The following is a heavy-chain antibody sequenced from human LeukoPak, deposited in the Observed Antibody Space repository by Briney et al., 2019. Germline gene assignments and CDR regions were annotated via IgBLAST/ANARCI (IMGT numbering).Heavy chain of an antibody. CDR3: ARSYGSGSGDFDY. V-gene: IGHV3-30*04. CDR1: GFTFSSYA. Sequence: PGRSLRLSCAASGFTFSSYAMHWVRQAPGKGLEWVAVISYDGSNKYYADSVKGRFTISRDNSKNTLYLQMNSLRAEDTAVYYCARSYGSGSGDFDYWGQGTLVTVSS. CDR2: ISYDGSNK. J-gene: IGHJ4*02. D-gene: IGHD3-10*01.